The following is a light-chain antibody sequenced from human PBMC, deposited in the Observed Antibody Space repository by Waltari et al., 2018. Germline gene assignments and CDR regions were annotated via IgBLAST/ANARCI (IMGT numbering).Light chain of an antibody. Sequence: QSALTQPASVSGSPGQSITISCTGTSSDVGAYNHVSWYQQHPGTAPQLLIYEVTNRPPGVSNSFFGSKSGTTASLTISGLQAEDEADYYCCSYAGSSTLVFGGGTKLTVL. V-gene: IGLV2-23*02. J-gene: IGLJ2*01. CDR3: CSYAGSSTLV. CDR1: SSDVGAYNH. CDR2: EVT.